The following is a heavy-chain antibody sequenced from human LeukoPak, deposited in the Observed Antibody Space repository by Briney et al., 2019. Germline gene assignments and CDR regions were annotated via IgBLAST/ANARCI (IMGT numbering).Heavy chain of an antibody. J-gene: IGHJ4*02. D-gene: IGHD4-17*01. CDR2: ISTSSSYI. CDR1: GFIFSRYS. V-gene: IGHV3-21*01. CDR3: AKDYGDLLDY. Sequence: GGSLRLSCAASGFIFSRYSMSWVRQAPGKGLEWVSSISTSSSYIYYADSVKGRFTISRDNSKNTLYLQMNSLRAEDTAVYYCAKDYGDLLDYWGQGTLVTVSS.